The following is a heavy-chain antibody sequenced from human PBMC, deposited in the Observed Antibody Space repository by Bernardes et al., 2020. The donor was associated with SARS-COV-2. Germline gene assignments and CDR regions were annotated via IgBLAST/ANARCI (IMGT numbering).Heavy chain of an antibody. CDR2: IMEDGSEK. J-gene: IGHJ6*02. D-gene: IGHD6-19*01. Sequence: GGSLRLSCVASGFTVSSNYMSWVRQAPGKGLEWVANIMEDGSEKYYVDSVKGRFAISRDNANNSLYLQMSGLRAGDTAVYYCARDRLAVTGTYYYYGMDVWGPGTTVTVSS. CDR1: GFTVSSNY. V-gene: IGHV3-7*01. CDR3: ARDRLAVTGTYYYYGMDV.